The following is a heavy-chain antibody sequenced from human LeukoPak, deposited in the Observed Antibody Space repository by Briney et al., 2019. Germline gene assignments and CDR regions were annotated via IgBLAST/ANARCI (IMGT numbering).Heavy chain of an antibody. V-gene: IGHV3-30*02. Sequence: PGGSLRLSCAASGFIFNSYGMHWVRQAPGKGLEWVAFIRYDGTDKYYADSVKGRFTISRDNSENTLYLQMNSLRADDTAVYYCAKAMTTVTRGDYWGQGTLVTVSS. CDR3: AKAMTTVTRGDY. J-gene: IGHJ4*02. CDR2: IRYDGTDK. D-gene: IGHD4-17*01. CDR1: GFIFNSYG.